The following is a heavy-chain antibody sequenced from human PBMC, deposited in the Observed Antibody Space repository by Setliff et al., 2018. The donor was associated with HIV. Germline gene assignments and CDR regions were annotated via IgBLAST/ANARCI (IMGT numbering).Heavy chain of an antibody. CDR1: GYSFTSYH. J-gene: IGHJ3*01. CDR2: ILPTSGGT. Sequence: ASVKVSCKASGYSFTSYHTHWVRQAPGQGLEWMGRILPTSGGTLYAQKFQDRISLIRDTSTKTVYMELSSQRPEDTAVYYCTRVRYGGTYDAFDVWGQGTMVTVSS. D-gene: IGHD1-26*01. CDR3: TRVRYGGTYDAFDV. V-gene: IGHV1-46*03.